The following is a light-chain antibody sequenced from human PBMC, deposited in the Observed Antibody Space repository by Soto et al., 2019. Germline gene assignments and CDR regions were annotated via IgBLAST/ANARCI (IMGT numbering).Light chain of an antibody. Sequence: EIVLTQSPATLSLSPGERATLSCRASQSVSSYLAWYQQKPGQAPRLLIYDASNRATGIPARFSGSGSGTDFTLSISSLEPEDFAVYYCQQRQGFGPGTKVDNK. J-gene: IGKJ3*01. V-gene: IGKV3-11*01. CDR2: DAS. CDR1: QSVSSY. CDR3: QQRQG.